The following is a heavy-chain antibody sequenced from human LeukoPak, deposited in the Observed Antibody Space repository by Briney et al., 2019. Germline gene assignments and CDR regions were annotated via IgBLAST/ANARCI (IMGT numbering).Heavy chain of an antibody. J-gene: IGHJ1*01. D-gene: IGHD6-19*01. CDR2: IYPGDSDT. CDR3: ARPLRPPGYSSGWYFQH. CDR1: GYSFTSYW. V-gene: IGHV5-51*01. Sequence: GESLKISCKGSGYSFTSYWIGWVRQMPGKGLEWMGIIYPGDSDTRYSPSFQGQVTISADKSISTAYLQWSSLKASDTAMYYCARPLRPPGYSSGWYFQHWGQGTPVTVSS.